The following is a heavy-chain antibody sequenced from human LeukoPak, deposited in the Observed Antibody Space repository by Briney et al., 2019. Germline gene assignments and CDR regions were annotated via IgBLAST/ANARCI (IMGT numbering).Heavy chain of an antibody. Sequence: SVKVSCKASGGTFSSYAISWVRQAPGQGLEWMGGIIPIFGTANYAQKFQGRVTITADESTSTAYMELSSLRSEDTAVYYCAREGGHCSGGSCYSFDYWGQGTLVTVSS. D-gene: IGHD2-15*01. V-gene: IGHV1-69*13. CDR2: IIPIFGTA. J-gene: IGHJ4*02. CDR3: AREGGHCSGGSCYSFDY. CDR1: GGTFSSYA.